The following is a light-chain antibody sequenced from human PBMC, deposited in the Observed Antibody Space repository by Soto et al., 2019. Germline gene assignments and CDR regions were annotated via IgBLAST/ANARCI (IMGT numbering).Light chain of an antibody. CDR3: QQSYIIPRT. CDR2: AAS. Sequence: DIQMTQSPSSLSASVGDRVTITCRASQSIRSYLNWYQQKPGKAPKLLIYAASTLQSGVPSRFSGSGSGTDFTLTISSLQPEDFATYYCQQSYIIPRTFGPGTIVDIK. CDR1: QSIRSY. V-gene: IGKV1-39*01. J-gene: IGKJ3*01.